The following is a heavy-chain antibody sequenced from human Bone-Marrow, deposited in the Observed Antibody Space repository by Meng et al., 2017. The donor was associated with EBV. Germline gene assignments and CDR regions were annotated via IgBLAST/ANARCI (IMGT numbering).Heavy chain of an antibody. D-gene: IGHD6-19*01. CDR1: GFTFSDYY. Sequence: GELVGSGGGLVKPVGSLRLSSAASGFTFSDYYMSWIRQAPGKGLEWVSYISSSGSTIYYADSVKGRFTISRDNAKNSLYLQMNSLRAEDTAVYYCARSSGWGFFDYWGQGTLVTVSS. V-gene: IGHV3-11*01. CDR2: ISSSGSTI. J-gene: IGHJ4*02. CDR3: ARSSGWGFFDY.